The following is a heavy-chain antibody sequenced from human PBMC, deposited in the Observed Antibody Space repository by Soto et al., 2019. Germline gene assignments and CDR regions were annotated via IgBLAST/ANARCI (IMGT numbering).Heavy chain of an antibody. CDR1: GYTLTELS. Sequence: ASVKVSCKVSGYTLTELSMHWVRQAPGKGLEWVGGFDPEDGETIYAQKFQGRVTMTEDTSTDTAYMELSSLRSEDTAVYYCATARHGYAYGYNWFDPWGQGTLVTVSS. CDR2: FDPEDGET. J-gene: IGHJ5*02. V-gene: IGHV1-24*01. D-gene: IGHD5-12*01. CDR3: ATARHGYAYGYNWFDP.